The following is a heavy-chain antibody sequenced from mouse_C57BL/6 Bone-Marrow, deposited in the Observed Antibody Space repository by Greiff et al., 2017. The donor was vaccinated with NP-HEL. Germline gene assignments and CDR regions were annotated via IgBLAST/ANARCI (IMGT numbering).Heavy chain of an antibody. D-gene: IGHD2-4*01. CDR3: ARWGLRRYFDV. Sequence: QVQLQQSGAELARPGASVKLSCKASGYTFTSYGISWVKQRTGQGLEWIGEIHPRSGNTYYNEKFKGKATLTADKSSSTAYMELRSLTSEDSAVYFCARWGLRRYFDVWGTGTTVTVSS. V-gene: IGHV1-81*01. J-gene: IGHJ1*03. CDR1: GYTFTSYG. CDR2: IHPRSGNT.